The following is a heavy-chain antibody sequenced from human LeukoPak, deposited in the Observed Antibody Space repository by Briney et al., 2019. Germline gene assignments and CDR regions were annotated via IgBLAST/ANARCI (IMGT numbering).Heavy chain of an antibody. Sequence: GGSLRLSCAASGFTFSNYAMSWVRQAPGKGLEWVSAISGSGGSTYYADSVKGRFTISRDNSKNTLYLQMNSLRAEDTAVYYCAKGLYDSSGYYYVSSDYWGQGTLVTVSS. CDR1: GFTFSNYA. J-gene: IGHJ4*02. V-gene: IGHV3-23*01. D-gene: IGHD3-22*01. CDR3: AKGLYDSSGYYYVSSDY. CDR2: ISGSGGST.